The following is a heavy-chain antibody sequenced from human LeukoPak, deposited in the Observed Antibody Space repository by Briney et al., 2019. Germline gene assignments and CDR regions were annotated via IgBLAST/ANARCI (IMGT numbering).Heavy chain of an antibody. CDR3: AKSFGGYDGGYYYGMDV. Sequence: PGRSLRLSCAASGFTFSSYGMHWVRQAPGKGLEWVAVISYDGSNKYYADSVKGRFTISRDNSKNTLYLQMNSLRAGDTAVYYCAKSFGGYDGGYYYGMDVWGQGTTVTVSS. CDR1: GFTFSSYG. D-gene: IGHD5-12*01. CDR2: ISYDGSNK. J-gene: IGHJ6*02. V-gene: IGHV3-30*18.